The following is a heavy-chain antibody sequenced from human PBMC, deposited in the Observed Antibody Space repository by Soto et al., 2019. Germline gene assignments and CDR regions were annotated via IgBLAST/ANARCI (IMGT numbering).Heavy chain of an antibody. CDR2: IYYSGSS. D-gene: IGHD5-18*01. Sequence: DTLSLPCTVSGGSISSTSYYWGWLRQPPGKGLEWIASIYYSGSSYYNPSLKSRVTISVDTSKSQFSLKLSSVTAADTAVYYCARHHLQLGVGYWGQGTRVTVSS. J-gene: IGHJ4*02. CDR1: GGSISSTSYY. CDR3: ARHHLQLGVGY. V-gene: IGHV4-39*01.